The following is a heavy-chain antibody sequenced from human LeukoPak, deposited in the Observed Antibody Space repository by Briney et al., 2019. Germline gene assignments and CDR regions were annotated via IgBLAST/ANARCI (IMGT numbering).Heavy chain of an antibody. V-gene: IGHV4-39*01. D-gene: IGHD3-10*01. CDR2: IDFNGNA. Sequence: SETLSLTCSVSGDSISRSSNYWGWIRQPPGKGLEWIASIDFNGNAEYNPSLKSRVTIFVDTSNNQFSLKVTSLTTTDKAVYHRVRLASGRSPPPTRWAWFDSWGQGILVTVSS. CDR1: GDSISRSSNY. J-gene: IGHJ5*01. CDR3: VRLASGRSPPPTRWAWFDS.